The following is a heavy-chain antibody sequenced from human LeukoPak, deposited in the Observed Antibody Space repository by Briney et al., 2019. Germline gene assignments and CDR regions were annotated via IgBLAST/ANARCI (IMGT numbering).Heavy chain of an antibody. D-gene: IGHD3-10*01. V-gene: IGHV3-21*01. CDR2: ISSSSDYI. CDR3: AKDGMVRGVNYYYYYYMDV. Sequence: GGSLRLSCAASGFTFSNSSMNWVRQAPGKGLEWVSSISSSSDYIYDADSVKGRFTISRDNAKNSLYLQMNSLRAEDTAVYYCAKDGMVRGVNYYYYYYMDVWGKGTTVTISS. CDR1: GFTFSNSS. J-gene: IGHJ6*03.